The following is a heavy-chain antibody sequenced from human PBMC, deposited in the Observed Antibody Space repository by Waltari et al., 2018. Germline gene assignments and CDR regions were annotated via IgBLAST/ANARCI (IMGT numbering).Heavy chain of an antibody. CDR2: ILSNGKT. CDR3: ASRTYRVGFDP. CDR1: GASISSGDYH. Sequence: QLQLQESGPGLVKPSETLSLTCTVSGASISSGDYHWSWIRQSPGKGLEWIGRILSNGKTNSNPSHGSRCTISVDPPRNQFSLKLTSVTAADTAFYYCASRTYRVGFDPWGQGILVTVSS. J-gene: IGHJ5*02. V-gene: IGHV4-39*01.